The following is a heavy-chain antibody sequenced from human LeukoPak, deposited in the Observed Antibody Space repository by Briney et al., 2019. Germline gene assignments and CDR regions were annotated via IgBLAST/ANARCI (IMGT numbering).Heavy chain of an antibody. J-gene: IGHJ4*02. Sequence: SGGSLRLSCAASGFTFSTYTMSWVRQAPGKGLEWVSSISSSSDYTHYADSVKGRFTISRDNAKNSMYLQLNSLRAEDTAVYYCARDPDDYGDYSYFDYWGQGTLVTVSS. CDR3: ARDPDDYGDYSYFDY. V-gene: IGHV3-21*01. D-gene: IGHD4-17*01. CDR2: ISSSSDYT. CDR1: GFTFSTYT.